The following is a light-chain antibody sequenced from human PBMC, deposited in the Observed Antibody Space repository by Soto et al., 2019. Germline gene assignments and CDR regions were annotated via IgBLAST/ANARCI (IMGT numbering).Light chain of an antibody. J-gene: IGLJ2*01. V-gene: IGLV1-40*01. Sequence: QSVLTQPPSVSGAPGQRVTISCTGSSSNIGSGYDVHWYQQFPGTAPKLLIYGNNNRPSGVPDRFSGSKSGTSASLAITGLQAEDDADYYCQSYDNTLSSSEVVFGGGTKLTVL. CDR1: SSNIGSGYD. CDR3: QSYDNTLSSSEVV. CDR2: GNN.